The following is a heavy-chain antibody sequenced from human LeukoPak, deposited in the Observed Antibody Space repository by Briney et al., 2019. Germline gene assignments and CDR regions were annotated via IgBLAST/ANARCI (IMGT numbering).Heavy chain of an antibody. CDR2: ISSSGSTI. CDR1: GFTFSSYW. D-gene: IGHD6-6*01. Sequence: GGSLRLSCAASGFTFSSYWMHWVRQAPGKGLEWVSYISSSGSTIYYADSVKGRFTISRDNAKNSLYLQMNSLRAEDTAVYYCARGEWSSSPFDYRGQGTLVTVSS. V-gene: IGHV3-48*04. CDR3: ARGEWSSSPFDY. J-gene: IGHJ4*02.